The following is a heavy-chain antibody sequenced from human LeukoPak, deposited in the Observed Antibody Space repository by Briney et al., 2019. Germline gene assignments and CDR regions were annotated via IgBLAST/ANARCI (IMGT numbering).Heavy chain of an antibody. CDR1: GFTFSGYA. CDR3: ARGLSIVVVPAAPTYNFDY. CDR2: ISYDGSNK. V-gene: IGHV3-30-3*01. J-gene: IGHJ4*02. D-gene: IGHD2-2*01. Sequence: GGSLRLSCAASGFTFSGYAMHWVRQTPGKGLEWVAVISYDGSNKYYAGSVKGRFTISRDNSKNMLFLQMNSLRAEDTAVYYCARGLSIVVVPAAPTYNFDYWGQGTLVTVSS.